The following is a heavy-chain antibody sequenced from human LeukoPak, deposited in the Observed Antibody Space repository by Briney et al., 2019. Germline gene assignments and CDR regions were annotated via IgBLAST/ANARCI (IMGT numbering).Heavy chain of an antibody. CDR1: GYSFTSYW. Sequence: HGESLKISCEGSGYSFTSYWIGWVRQMPGKGLEWMGIIYPGDSDTRYSPSFQGQVTISADKSISTAYLQWSSLKASDTAMYYCARQGGIAVAGSYFDYWGQGTLVTVSS. CDR3: ARQGGIAVAGSYFDY. J-gene: IGHJ4*02. D-gene: IGHD6-19*01. CDR2: IYPGDSDT. V-gene: IGHV5-51*01.